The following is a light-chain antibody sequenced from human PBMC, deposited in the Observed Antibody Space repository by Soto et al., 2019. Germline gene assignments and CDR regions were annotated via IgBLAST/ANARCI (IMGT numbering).Light chain of an antibody. J-gene: IGLJ3*02. CDR3: SSYTTSGTPV. V-gene: IGLV2-14*01. CDR2: EVS. CDR1: SIVVGGYNY. Sequence: QSALTQPASVSGSPGQTITISCTGTSIVVGGYNYLSGYQQHPGKAPKVMIYEVSNRPSGVSNRFPGSKSGNTASLTISGLQAEDEADYFCSSYTTSGTPVFGGGTKLTVL.